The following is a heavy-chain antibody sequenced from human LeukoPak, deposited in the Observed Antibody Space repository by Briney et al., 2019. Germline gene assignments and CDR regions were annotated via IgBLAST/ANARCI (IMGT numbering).Heavy chain of an antibody. J-gene: IGHJ4*02. CDR1: GGSISSYY. Sequence: SETLSLTCTVSGGSISSYYWSWIRQPPGKGLEWIGYIYYSGSTNYNPSLKSRVTISVDRSKNQFSLKLSSVTAADTAVYYCARDDGGKVFFDYWGQGTLVTVSS. V-gene: IGHV4-59*12. D-gene: IGHD4-23*01. CDR2: IYYSGST. CDR3: ARDDGGKVFFDY.